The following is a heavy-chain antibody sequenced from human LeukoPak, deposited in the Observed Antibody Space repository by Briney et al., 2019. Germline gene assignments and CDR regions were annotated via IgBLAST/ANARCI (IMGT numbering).Heavy chain of an antibody. D-gene: IGHD5-12*01. CDR2: IDYSGTT. Sequence: SQTLSLTCTVSGGSISSGDYYWTWIRQHPGKGLEWIGYIDYSGTTYNPSLKSRGTISIDTSKKQFSLKLSSVTAADTAVYYCARGGGYEMPRVFDYWGQGTLVTVSS. J-gene: IGHJ4*02. CDR3: ARGGGYEMPRVFDY. CDR1: GGSISSGDYY. V-gene: IGHV4-31*03.